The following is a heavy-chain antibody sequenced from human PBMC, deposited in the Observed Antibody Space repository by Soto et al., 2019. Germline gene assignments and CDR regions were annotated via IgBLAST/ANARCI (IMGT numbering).Heavy chain of an antibody. CDR1: GGSISSYY. CDR3: ARHTYDILTGGFGPNSNWFDP. Sequence: QVQLQESGPGLVKPSETLSLTCTVSGGSISSYYWSWIRQPPGKGLEWIGYIYYSGSTNYNPALRSRVTISVDTSKNQFSLKLSSVTAADTAVYYCARHTYDILTGGFGPNSNWFDPWGQGTLVTVSS. D-gene: IGHD3-9*01. CDR2: IYYSGST. J-gene: IGHJ5*02. V-gene: IGHV4-59*08.